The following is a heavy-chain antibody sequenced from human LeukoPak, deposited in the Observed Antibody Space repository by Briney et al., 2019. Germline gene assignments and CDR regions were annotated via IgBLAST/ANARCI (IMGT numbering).Heavy chain of an antibody. D-gene: IGHD5-18*01. CDR2: INPNSGGT. CDR1: GYTFTGYY. CDR3: ARPLWLRDAFDI. V-gene: IGHV1-2*02. Sequence: ASVKVSCKASGYTFTGYYMHWVRQAPGQGLEYMGWINPNSGGTNYAQKFQGRVTMTRDTSISTAYMELSRLRSDDTAVYYCARPLWLRDAFDIWGQGTMVTLSS. J-gene: IGHJ3*02.